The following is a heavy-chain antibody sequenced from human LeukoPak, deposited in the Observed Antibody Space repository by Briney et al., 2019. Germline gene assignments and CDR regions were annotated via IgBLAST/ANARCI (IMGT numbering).Heavy chain of an antibody. Sequence: SETLSLTCAVYGGSFSGYYWSWIRQPPGKGLEWIGEINHSGSTNYNPSRKSRVTISVDTSKNQFSLKLSSVTAADTAVYYCARVSRNYYDSSGYYYANWFDPWGQGTLVTVSS. J-gene: IGHJ5*02. D-gene: IGHD3-22*01. CDR3: ARVSRNYYDSSGYYYANWFDP. V-gene: IGHV4-34*01. CDR1: GGSFSGYY. CDR2: INHSGST.